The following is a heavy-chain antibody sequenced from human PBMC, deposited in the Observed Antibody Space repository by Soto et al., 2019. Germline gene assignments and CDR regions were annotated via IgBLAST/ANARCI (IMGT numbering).Heavy chain of an antibody. CDR3: AKGSHIAARPFFFDS. D-gene: IGHD6-6*01. J-gene: IGHJ4*02. CDR2: ISGGAAT. V-gene: IGHV3-23*01. Sequence: EVQLLESGGGLVQPGESLRLSCAASGFNFRSFAMNWVRQAPGKGLEWVSTISGGAATTYADYVKGRLTISRDNSKSTVSLQMTSLTAEDTAVYYSAKGSHIAARPFFFDSWGRGTLVTVSS. CDR1: GFNFRSFA.